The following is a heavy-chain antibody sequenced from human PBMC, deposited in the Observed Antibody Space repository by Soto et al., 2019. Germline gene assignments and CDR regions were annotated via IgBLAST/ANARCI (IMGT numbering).Heavy chain of an antibody. CDR3: ASSTGRNY. CDR1: GFTFSSYA. V-gene: IGHV3-30-3*01. D-gene: IGHD2-2*01. J-gene: IGHJ4*02. Sequence: QVQLVESGGGVVQPGRSLRLSCAASGFTFSSYAMHWVHQAPGKGLEWVAVISYDGSNKYYADSVKGRFTISRDNSKNTLYLQMNSLRAEDTAVYYCASSTGRNYWGQGTLVTVSS. CDR2: ISYDGSNK.